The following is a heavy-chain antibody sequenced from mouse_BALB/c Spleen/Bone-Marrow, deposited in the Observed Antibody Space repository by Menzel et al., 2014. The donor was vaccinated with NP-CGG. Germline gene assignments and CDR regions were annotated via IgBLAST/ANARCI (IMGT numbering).Heavy chain of an antibody. CDR3: ARDAMDY. J-gene: IGHJ4*01. V-gene: IGHV1-26*01. CDR2: VNPNNGGT. CDR1: GYSFTCYY. Sequence: EVDLQRTRPNFSNTSASLKTSCKASGYSFTCYYMYWLKQSHGKSLEWICRVNPNNGGTTYNQKFKDKAILTVDKSSTIAYRELSSRTSEDSAVYYCARDAMDYW.